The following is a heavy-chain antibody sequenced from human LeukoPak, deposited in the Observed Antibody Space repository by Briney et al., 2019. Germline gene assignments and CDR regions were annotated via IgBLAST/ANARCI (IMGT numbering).Heavy chain of an antibody. CDR3: ARGRTFDN. CDR2: IHHSGST. Sequence: KPSETLSLTCAVYGGSFSGYYWTWIRQPPGKGLEWIGEIHHSGSTNYNPSLKSRVTISVDTSKNQFSLRLSSVTAADTAVYYCARGRTFDNWGQGTLVTVSS. CDR1: GGSFSGYY. V-gene: IGHV4-34*01. J-gene: IGHJ4*02.